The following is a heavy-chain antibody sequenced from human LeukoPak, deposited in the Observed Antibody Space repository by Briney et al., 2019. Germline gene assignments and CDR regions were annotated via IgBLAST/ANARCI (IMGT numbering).Heavy chain of an antibody. V-gene: IGHV1-69*01. CDR2: IIPIFGTA. J-gene: IGHJ6*02. CDR3: ASPPACYDSSGYSEVDYYGMDV. CDR1: GGTFSSYA. Sequence: GSSVTVSCKASGGTFSSYAISWVRQAPGQGLEWMGGIIPIFGTANYAQKFQGRVTITADESTSTAYMELSSLRSADTAVYYCASPPACYDSSGYSEVDYYGMDVWGQGTTVTVSS. D-gene: IGHD3-22*01.